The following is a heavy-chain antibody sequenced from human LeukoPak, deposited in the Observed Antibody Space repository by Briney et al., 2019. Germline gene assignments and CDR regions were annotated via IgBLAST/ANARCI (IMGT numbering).Heavy chain of an antibody. CDR3: AKDSAVVPAARRRTGKQQDY. V-gene: IGHV3-23*01. D-gene: IGHD2-2*01. CDR1: GFTFSSYA. CDR2: ISGSGGST. Sequence: PGGSLRLSCAASGFTFSSYAMSWVRQAPGKGLEWVSAISGSGGSTYYADSVKGRFTISRDNSKNTLYLQMNSLRAEDTAVYYCAKDSAVVPAARRRTGKQQDYWGQGTLVTVSS. J-gene: IGHJ4*02.